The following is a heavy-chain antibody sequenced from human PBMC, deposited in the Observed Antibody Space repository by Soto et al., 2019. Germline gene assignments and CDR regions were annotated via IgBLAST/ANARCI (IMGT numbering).Heavy chain of an antibody. V-gene: IGHV3-64*01. D-gene: IGHD1-7*01. J-gene: IGHJ4*02. Sequence: PGGSLRLSCAASGFTFSSYAMHWVRQAPGKGLEYVSAISSNGGSTYYANSVKGRFTISRDNSKNTLYLQMGSLRAEDMAVYYCARGNWNYVNYWGQGTLVTVSS. CDR1: GFTFSSYA. CDR2: ISSNGGST. CDR3: ARGNWNYVNY.